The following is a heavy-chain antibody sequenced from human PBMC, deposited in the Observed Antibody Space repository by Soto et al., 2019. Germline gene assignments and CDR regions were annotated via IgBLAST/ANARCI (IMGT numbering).Heavy chain of an antibody. V-gene: IGHV3-23*03. D-gene: IGHD2-8*01. CDR2: ILSDYNT. Sequence: EVQLLESGGGLAQPGGSLTLSCAASGFTFSDYTMSWVRQAPGQVLECISVILSDYNTFYSGSVRGRFTSARDNSKNTLYLQMNSLRAEDTAIYYCARRTNGYFGYWGQGALVTVSS. CDR1: GFTFSDYT. CDR3: ARRTNGYFGY. J-gene: IGHJ4*02.